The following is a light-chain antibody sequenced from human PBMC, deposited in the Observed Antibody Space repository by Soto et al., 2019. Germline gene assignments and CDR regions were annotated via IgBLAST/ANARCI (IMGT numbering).Light chain of an antibody. CDR1: QSISIY. CDR2: KAS. CDR3: QQHGQWPIT. V-gene: IGKV1-39*01. Sequence: DIQMTQSPSSLSASVGDRVTITCRPSQSISIYLNWYQQKPGKAPKLLIYKASTLKSGVPSRFSGSGSGTEFTLTISSLQPEDFATYYCQQHGQWPITFGQGTRLEIK. J-gene: IGKJ5*01.